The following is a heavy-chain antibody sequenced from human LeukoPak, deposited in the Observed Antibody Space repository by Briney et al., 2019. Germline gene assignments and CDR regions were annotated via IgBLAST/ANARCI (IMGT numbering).Heavy chain of an antibody. V-gene: IGHV4-30-4*01. CDR1: GGSISSGDYY. CDR2: IYYSGST. J-gene: IGHJ5*02. CDR3: ARSDYGSGTYYNQPYNWFDP. D-gene: IGHD3-10*01. Sequence: SETLSLTCTVSGGSISSGDYYWSWIRQPPGKGLEWIGYIYYSGSTYYNPSLKSRVTISVDRSKNQFSLKLSSVTAADTAVYYCARSDYGSGTYYNQPYNWFDPWGQGTLVTVSS.